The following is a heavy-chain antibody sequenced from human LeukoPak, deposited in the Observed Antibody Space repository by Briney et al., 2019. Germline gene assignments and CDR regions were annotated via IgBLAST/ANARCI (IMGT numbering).Heavy chain of an antibody. CDR1: GFTFGNYA. CDR3: DPHDSSSHF. CDR2: ISSDGNNK. V-gene: IGHV3-30-3*01. J-gene: IGHJ4*02. D-gene: IGHD6-6*01. Sequence: GGSLRLSCAVSGFTFGNYAMHWVRQAPGTGLEWVAFISSDGNNKYYADSVQGRFTIFRDNSKNTLYLQMNSLRDEDTAVYYCDPHDSSSHFWGQGTLVTVSS.